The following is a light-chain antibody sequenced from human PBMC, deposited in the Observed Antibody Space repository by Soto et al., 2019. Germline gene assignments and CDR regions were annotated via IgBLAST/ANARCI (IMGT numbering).Light chain of an antibody. CDR2: AAS. Sequence: DIQMTHSPSSLSASVADRVTITFRSSQSISSNLNWYQQKPGKAPKRLIYAASSLQSGVPSRFSGSGSGTEFTLTISSLQPDDFATYCGQLYNSYSEAFGQGTKVDIK. J-gene: IGKJ1*01. CDR1: QSISSN. CDR3: QLYNSYSEA. V-gene: IGKV1-17*01.